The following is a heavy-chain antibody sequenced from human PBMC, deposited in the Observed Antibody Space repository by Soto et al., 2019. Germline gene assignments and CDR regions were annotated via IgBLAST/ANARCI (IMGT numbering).Heavy chain of an antibody. CDR2: INGGNGNT. J-gene: IGHJ4*02. V-gene: IGHV1-3*01. CDR1: GYSFPNFP. Sequence: QVQIVQSGAEVKKPGASVKISCKASGYSFPNFPINWVRQAPGQRLEWMGWINGGNGNTQYSQKFQGRVIISRDTSASTAYMELSSLRSEDTAVYFCARQSSITFDYWGLGTLVTVSS. CDR3: ARQSSITFDY. D-gene: IGHD1-20*01.